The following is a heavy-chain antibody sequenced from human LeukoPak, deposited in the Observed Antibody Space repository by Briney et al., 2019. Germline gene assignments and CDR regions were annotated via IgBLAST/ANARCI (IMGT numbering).Heavy chain of an antibody. J-gene: IGHJ4*02. D-gene: IGHD5-18*01. Sequence: RRSLRLSCAASGFTFSSYGMHWGRQAPGKGLEWVAFIRYDGSNKYYADSVKGRFTNSRDNSKNALYLQMNSLRAEDTAVYYCAKERDTAMVTIDYWGQGTLVTVSS. CDR1: GFTFSSYG. CDR3: AKERDTAMVTIDY. CDR2: IRYDGSNK. V-gene: IGHV3-30*02.